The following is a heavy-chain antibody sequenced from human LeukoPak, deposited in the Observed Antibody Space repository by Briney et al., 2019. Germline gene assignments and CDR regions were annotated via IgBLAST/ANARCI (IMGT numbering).Heavy chain of an antibody. CDR1: GFTFSSYS. Sequence: GGSLRLSCAASGFTFSSYSMNWVRQAPGKGLEWVSSISSSSSYIYYADSVKGRFTISRDNSKNTLFLRMNSLRVEDTAVYYCAKDRKEWNYFDYWGQGTLVTVSS. CDR3: AKDRKEWNYFDY. D-gene: IGHD2-8*01. J-gene: IGHJ4*02. V-gene: IGHV3-21*04. CDR2: ISSSSSYI.